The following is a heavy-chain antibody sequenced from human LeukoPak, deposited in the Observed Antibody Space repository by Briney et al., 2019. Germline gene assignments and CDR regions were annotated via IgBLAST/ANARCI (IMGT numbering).Heavy chain of an antibody. D-gene: IGHD4-17*01. V-gene: IGHV1-18*01. Sequence: GASVKVSCKASGYTFTSYGISWVRQAPGQGLEWMGWISAYNGNTNYAQKLQGRVTMTTDTSTSTAYMELRSLRSDDTAVYYCARDLSIRAVTTFYYFDYWGQGTLVTVSS. CDR1: GYTFTSYG. J-gene: IGHJ4*02. CDR3: ARDLSIRAVTTFYYFDY. CDR2: ISAYNGNT.